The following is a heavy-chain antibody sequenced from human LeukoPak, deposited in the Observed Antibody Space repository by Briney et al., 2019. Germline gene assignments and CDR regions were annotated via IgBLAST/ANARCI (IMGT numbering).Heavy chain of an antibody. Sequence: PSETLSLTCTVSAGSINRFYWSWIRQPPGKGLEWIGYIYYSGSTNYNPSLKSRVTISVDTSKNQFSLKLSSVTAADTAVYYCAREAHALGGSYIWFDPWGQGTLVTVSS. CDR3: AREAHALGGSYIWFDP. CDR1: AGSINRFY. J-gene: IGHJ5*02. D-gene: IGHD1-26*01. V-gene: IGHV4-59*12. CDR2: IYYSGST.